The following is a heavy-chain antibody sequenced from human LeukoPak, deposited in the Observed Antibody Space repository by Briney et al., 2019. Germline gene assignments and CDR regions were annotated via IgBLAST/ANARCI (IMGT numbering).Heavy chain of an antibody. J-gene: IGHJ4*02. Sequence: ASVNVSCKASGGTFSSYAISLVRQAPGQGLEWMGGIIPIFGTANYAQKFQGRVTITADESTSTAYMELSSLRSEDTAVYYCARLIAVAGTGHFDYWGQGTPVTVSS. V-gene: IGHV1-69*13. D-gene: IGHD6-19*01. CDR2: IIPIFGTA. CDR1: GGTFSSYA. CDR3: ARLIAVAGTGHFDY.